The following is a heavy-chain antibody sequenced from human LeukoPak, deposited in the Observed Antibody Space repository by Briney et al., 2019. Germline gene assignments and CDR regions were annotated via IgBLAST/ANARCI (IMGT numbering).Heavy chain of an antibody. CDR3: ARGWTPRRDRVPLDY. CDR2: ISYDGSNK. V-gene: IGHV3-30*04. D-gene: IGHD2-15*01. Sequence: PGGSLRLSCAASGFTFSSYAMHWVRQAPGKGLEWVAVISYDGSNKYYADSVKGRFTISRDNSKNTLYLQMNSLRAEDTAVYYCARGWTPRRDRVPLDYWGQGTLVTVSS. CDR1: GFTFSSYA. J-gene: IGHJ4*02.